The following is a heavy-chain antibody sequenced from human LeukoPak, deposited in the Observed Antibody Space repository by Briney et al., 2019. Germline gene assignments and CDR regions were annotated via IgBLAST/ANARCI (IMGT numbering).Heavy chain of an antibody. CDR2: IYYSGST. Sequence: SETLSLTCTVSGGSISSYYWSWIRQPPGKGLEWIGYIYYSGSTNYNPSLKSRVTISVDTSKNQFSLKLSSVTAADTAVYYRASITMVRGGIDYWGQGTLVTVSS. CDR3: ASITMVRGGIDY. J-gene: IGHJ4*02. CDR1: GGSISSYY. D-gene: IGHD3-10*01. V-gene: IGHV4-59*01.